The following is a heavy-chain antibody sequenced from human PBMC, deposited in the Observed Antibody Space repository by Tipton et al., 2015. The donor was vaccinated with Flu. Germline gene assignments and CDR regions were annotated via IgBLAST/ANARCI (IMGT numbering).Heavy chain of an antibody. CDR1: GGSISSSSYY. CDR3: HGVAVAARPLFDY. CDR2: IYYSGST. J-gene: IGHJ4*02. D-gene: IGHD6-6*01. V-gene: IGHV4-39*01. Sequence: PGLVKPSETLSLTCTVSGGSISSSSYYWGWIRQPPGKGLEWIGSIYYSGSTYYNPSLKSRVTISVDTSKNQFSLKLSSVTAADTAVYARHGVAVAARPLFDYWGQGTLVTVSS.